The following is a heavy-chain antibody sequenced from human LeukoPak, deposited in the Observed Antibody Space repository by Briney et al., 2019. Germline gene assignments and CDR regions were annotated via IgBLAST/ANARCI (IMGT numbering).Heavy chain of an antibody. CDR1: GGTFSSYA. CDR3: ASTAAGTLSLSYYFDY. CDR2: IIPIFGTA. D-gene: IGHD6-13*01. J-gene: IGHJ4*02. Sequence: ASVKVSCKASGGTFSSYAISWVRQAPGQGLEWMGGIIPIFGTANYAQKFQGRVTITADESTSTAYMELSSLRSEDTAVYYCASTAAGTLSLSYYFDYRGQGTLVTVSS. V-gene: IGHV1-69*13.